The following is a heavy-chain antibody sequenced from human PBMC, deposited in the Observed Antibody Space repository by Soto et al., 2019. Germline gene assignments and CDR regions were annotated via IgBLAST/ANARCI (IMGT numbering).Heavy chain of an antibody. CDR2: IYPGDSDA. CDR1: GYSFSSYW. V-gene: IGHV5-51*01. J-gene: IGHJ4*01. CDR3: ARQSDYNILTGYWYYFDY. Sequence: GESLKISCKASGYSFSSYWIAWVRQMPGKGLEWMGIIYPGDSDARYSPSFEGQVTISVDTSINTAYLQWSYLKASDSAMYFCARQSDYNILTGYWYYFDYWGHGSLVTVYS. D-gene: IGHD3-9*01.